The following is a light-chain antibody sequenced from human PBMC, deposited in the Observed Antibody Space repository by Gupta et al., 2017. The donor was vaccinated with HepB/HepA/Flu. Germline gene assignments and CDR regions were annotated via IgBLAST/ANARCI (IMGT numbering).Light chain of an antibody. Sequence: VVTHDVSFPVSPGETVPLTCCLRSGPVSTSYYSTWYQQTPGHAPRTLIYRTNTRSSAVTDRFSAAFLGNNTAITITGAQADDESDYYCVQDMGSSIRVFGGGTKLTVL. CDR3: VQDMGSSIRV. J-gene: IGLJ3*02. V-gene: IGLV8-61*01. CDR1: SGPVSTSYY. CDR2: RTN.